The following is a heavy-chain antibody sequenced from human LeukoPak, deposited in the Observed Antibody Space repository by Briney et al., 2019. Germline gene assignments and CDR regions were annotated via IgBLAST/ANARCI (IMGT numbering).Heavy chain of an antibody. CDR1: GFTFSSYW. Sequence: GSLRLSCAASGFTFSSYWMSWIRQPPGKGLEWIGEINHSGSTNYNPSLKSRVTISVDTSKNQFSLKLSSVTAADTAVYYCARSTMIVGVDYWGQGTLVTVSS. V-gene: IGHV4-34*01. CDR2: INHSGST. D-gene: IGHD3-22*01. CDR3: ARSTMIVGVDY. J-gene: IGHJ4*02.